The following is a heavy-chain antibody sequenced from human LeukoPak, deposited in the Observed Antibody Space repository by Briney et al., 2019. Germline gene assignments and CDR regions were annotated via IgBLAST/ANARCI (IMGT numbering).Heavy chain of an antibody. CDR2: IYYSGST. V-gene: IGHV4-59*01. J-gene: IGHJ2*01. Sequence: KPSETLSLTCTVSGGSISSYYWSWIRQPPGKGLEWIGYIYYSGSTNYNPSLKSRVTISVDTSKNQFSLKLSSVTAADTAVYYCARDYRRVSPGHFDLWGRGTLVTVSS. CDR3: ARDYRRVSPGHFDL. CDR1: GGSISSYY. D-gene: IGHD3-10*01.